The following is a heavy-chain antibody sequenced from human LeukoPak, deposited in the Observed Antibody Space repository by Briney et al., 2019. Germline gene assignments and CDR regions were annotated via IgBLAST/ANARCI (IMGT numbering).Heavy chain of an antibody. Sequence: GGSLRLSCAASGFTFSSYAMSWVRQAPGKGLEWVAVISYDGSNKYYADSVKGRFTISRDNSKNTLYLQMNSLRTEDTAVYYCSNLGDKAQDYWGQGTLVTVSS. CDR1: GFTFSSYA. V-gene: IGHV3-30*18. D-gene: IGHD3-9*01. CDR2: ISYDGSNK. J-gene: IGHJ4*02. CDR3: SNLGDKAQDY.